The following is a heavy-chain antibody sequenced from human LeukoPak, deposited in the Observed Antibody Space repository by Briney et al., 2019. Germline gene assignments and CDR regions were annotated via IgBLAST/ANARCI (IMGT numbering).Heavy chain of an antibody. J-gene: IGHJ6*03. CDR1: GYTFTGYY. CDR3: ARDGISIVTTILGGLGYYYYLDV. D-gene: IGHD5-12*01. Sequence: ASVKVSCKASGYTFTGYYIHWVRQAPGQGLEWMGWINPNSGGTNYAQKFQGRVTMTRDTSISTAYMELSRLRSDDTAVYYCARDGISIVTTILGGLGYYYYLDVWGKGTTVTISS. CDR2: INPNSGGT. V-gene: IGHV1-2*02.